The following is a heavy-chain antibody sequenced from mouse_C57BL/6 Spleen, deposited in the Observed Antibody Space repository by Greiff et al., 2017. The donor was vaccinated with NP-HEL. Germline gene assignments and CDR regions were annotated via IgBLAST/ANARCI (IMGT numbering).Heavy chain of an antibody. Sequence: EVKLMESGEGLVKPGGSLKLSCAASGFTFSSYAMSWVRQTPEKRLEWVAYISSGGDYIYYADTVKGRFTISRDNARNTLYLQMSSLKSEDKAMYYCTRYTYGGAMDYWGQGTSVTVSS. D-gene: IGHD5-1-1*01. V-gene: IGHV5-9-1*02. CDR3: TRYTYGGAMDY. CDR2: ISSGGDYI. CDR1: GFTFSSYA. J-gene: IGHJ4*01.